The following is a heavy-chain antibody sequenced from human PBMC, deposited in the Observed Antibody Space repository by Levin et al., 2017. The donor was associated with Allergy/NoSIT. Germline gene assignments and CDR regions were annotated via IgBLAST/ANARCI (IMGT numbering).Heavy chain of an antibody. CDR2: IINSGVGT. Sequence: GGSLRLSCAASGFTFNNYAMSWVRQAPGKGLEWVSAIINSGVGTYYADSVKGRFIISRDNSKNTMFLQMNSLRAEDTAVYFCAKDAIRRSDQPYYFDYRSQGALVTASS. CDR3: AKDAIRRSDQPYYFDY. J-gene: IGHJ4*02. D-gene: IGHD6-19*01. V-gene: IGHV3-23*01. CDR1: GFTFNNYA.